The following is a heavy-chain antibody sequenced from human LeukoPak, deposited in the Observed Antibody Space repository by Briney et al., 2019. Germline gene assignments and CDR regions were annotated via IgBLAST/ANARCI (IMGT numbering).Heavy chain of an antibody. Sequence: SVKVSRKASGGTFSSYAISWVRQAPGQGLEWMGGIIPIFGTANYAQKFQGRVTITADESTSTAYMELSSLRSEDTAVYYCASGGRRPGYCSFWGQGTLVTVSS. D-gene: IGHD2-15*01. CDR1: GGTFSSYA. V-gene: IGHV1-69*13. J-gene: IGHJ4*02. CDR2: IIPIFGTA. CDR3: ASGGRRPGYCSF.